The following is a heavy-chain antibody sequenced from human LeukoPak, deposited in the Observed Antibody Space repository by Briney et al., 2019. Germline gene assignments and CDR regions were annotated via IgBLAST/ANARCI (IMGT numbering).Heavy chain of an antibody. CDR1: GFTVSSNY. D-gene: IGHD6-19*01. Sequence: GGSLRLSCAASGFTVSSNYMSWVRQAPGKGLEWVSVIYSGGSTYYADSVKGRFTISRDNSKNTLCLQMNSLRAEDTAVYYCAKEEWLGKMNYFDHWGQGTLVTVSS. CDR2: IYSGGST. V-gene: IGHV3-53*01. J-gene: IGHJ4*02. CDR3: AKEEWLGKMNYFDH.